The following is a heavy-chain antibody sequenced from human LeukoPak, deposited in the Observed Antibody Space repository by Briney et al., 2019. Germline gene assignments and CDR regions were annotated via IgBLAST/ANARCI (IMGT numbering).Heavy chain of an antibody. CDR1: GGSISSSGYY. V-gene: IGHV4-31*03. CDR2: IYYSGST. CDR3: ARMGAHFSTNYDYYFDY. Sequence: SETLSLTCTVSGGSISSSGYYWSWIRQHPGKGLEWIGYIYYSGSTYYNPSLKSRVTISVDTSKNQFSLRLSSVTAADTAVYYCARMGAHFSTNYDYYFDYWGQGTLVTVSS. J-gene: IGHJ4*02. D-gene: IGHD4/OR15-4a*01.